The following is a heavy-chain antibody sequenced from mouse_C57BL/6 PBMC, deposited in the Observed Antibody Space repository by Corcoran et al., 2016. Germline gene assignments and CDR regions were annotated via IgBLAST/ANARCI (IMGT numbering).Heavy chain of an antibody. V-gene: IGHV1-26*01. Sequence: EVQLQQSGPELVKPGASVKISCKASGYTFTDYYMNWVKQSHGKSLEWIGDINPNNGGTSYNQKFRGKATLTVDKASSTAYMELRSLTSEDSAVYYCARRGRGFAYWGQATLVTVSA. CDR2: INPNNGGT. J-gene: IGHJ3*01. D-gene: IGHD3-3*01. CDR3: ARRGRGFAY. CDR1: GYTFTDYY.